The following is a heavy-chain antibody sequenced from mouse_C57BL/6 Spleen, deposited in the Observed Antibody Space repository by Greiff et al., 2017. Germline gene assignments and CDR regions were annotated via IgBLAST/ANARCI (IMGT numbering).Heavy chain of an antibody. Sequence: VQLKESGPGLAKPSQTLSLTCSVTGYSITSDYWNWIRKFPGNNLEYMGYISYSGSTYYNPPLKSRISITRDTSKNQYYLQLNSVTTEDKATSFYARWDSNYEGFDYWGQGTPLTVSS. CDR1: GYSITSDY. CDR3: ARWDSNYEGFDY. CDR2: ISYSGST. V-gene: IGHV3-8*01. D-gene: IGHD2-5*01. J-gene: IGHJ2*01.